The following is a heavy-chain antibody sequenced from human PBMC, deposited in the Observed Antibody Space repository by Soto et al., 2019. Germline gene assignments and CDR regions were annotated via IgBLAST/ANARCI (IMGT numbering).Heavy chain of an antibody. V-gene: IGHV3-30*18. CDR3: AKTIAAAGPFDY. CDR2: ISYDGSNK. CDR1: GFTFSDYG. J-gene: IGHJ4*02. D-gene: IGHD6-13*01. Sequence: QVQLVESGGGVVQPGRSLRLSCAASGFTFSDYGMHWVLQAPGKGLEWVAVISYDGSNKYYVDSLKGRFTISRDNSKNTLYLQMNSLRAEDTAVYYCAKTIAAAGPFDYWGQGTLVTVSS.